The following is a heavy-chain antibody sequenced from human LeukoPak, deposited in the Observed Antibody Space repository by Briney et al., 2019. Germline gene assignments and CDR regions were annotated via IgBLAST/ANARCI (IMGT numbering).Heavy chain of an antibody. CDR1: GYTFSHLY. Sequence: VASVKVSCKASGYTFSHLYIHWVRQAPGQGLEWMGRVNPNSGGTDYAQNFQGRIIMTRDSSITTAYVELSRLRSDDTAIYYCATEGYNRHSDSGWTAFYFWGQGTMVTVSS. CDR3: ATEGYNRHSDSGWTAFYF. CDR2: VNPNSGGT. V-gene: IGHV1-2*06. J-gene: IGHJ3*01. D-gene: IGHD5-24*01.